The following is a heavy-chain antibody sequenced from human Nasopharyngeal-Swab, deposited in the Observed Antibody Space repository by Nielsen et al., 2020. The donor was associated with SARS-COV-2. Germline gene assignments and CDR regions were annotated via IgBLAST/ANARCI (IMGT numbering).Heavy chain of an antibody. CDR3: ARWVVDCSSTSCHYYFDY. CDR1: GYSFTSYW. J-gene: IGHJ4*02. Sequence: GESLKISCKGSGYSFTSYWISWVRQMPGKGLEWMGRIGPSDSYTNYSPSFQGHVTISADKSISTAYLQWSSLKASDTAMYYCARWVVDCSSTSCHYYFDYWGQGTLVTVSS. V-gene: IGHV5-10-1*01. CDR2: IGPSDSYT. D-gene: IGHD2-2*01.